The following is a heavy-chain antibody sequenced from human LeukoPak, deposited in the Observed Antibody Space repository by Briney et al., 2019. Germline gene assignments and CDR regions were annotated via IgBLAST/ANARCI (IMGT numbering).Heavy chain of an antibody. Sequence: PGGSLRLSCAASGFTFSDYYMSWIRQAPGKGLEWISYISSSGSTIYYADSVKGRITISRDNAKNSLYLQMNSLTGEDTAVYYCASMDKDYGGAFDYWGQGTLVTVSS. D-gene: IGHD4-23*01. J-gene: IGHJ4*02. CDR3: ASMDKDYGGAFDY. CDR2: ISSSGSTI. V-gene: IGHV3-11*01. CDR1: GFTFSDYY.